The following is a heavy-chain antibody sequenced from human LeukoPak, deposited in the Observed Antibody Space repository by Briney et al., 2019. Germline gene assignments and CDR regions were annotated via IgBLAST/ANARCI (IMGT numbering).Heavy chain of an antibody. J-gene: IGHJ4*02. CDR1: GYTFTNYY. D-gene: IGHD3-9*01. Sequence: GASVRVSCKASGYTFTNYYIHWVRQTPGQGLEWMGIIIPSGGGTTYAQKFQDRIAMTRDTSTTTVYLELSSLSSEDTALYYWARGSLTSDFPDTTLDNWGQGTLVTVSS. CDR3: ARGSLTSDFPDTTLDN. CDR2: IIPSGGGT. V-gene: IGHV1-46*01.